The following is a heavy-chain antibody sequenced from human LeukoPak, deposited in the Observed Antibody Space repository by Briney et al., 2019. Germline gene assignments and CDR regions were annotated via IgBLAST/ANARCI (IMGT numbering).Heavy chain of an antibody. CDR2: IYYSGST. J-gene: IGHJ4*02. V-gene: IGHV4-59*01. Sequence: SETLSLTCTVSGGSISSYYWSWIRQPPGKGLEWIGYIYYSGSTNYNPSLKSRVTISVDTSKNQFSLKLSSVTAADTAVYYCAGEHYDSSGYYYFDYWGQGTLVTVSS. CDR1: GGSISSYY. D-gene: IGHD3-22*01. CDR3: AGEHYDSSGYYYFDY.